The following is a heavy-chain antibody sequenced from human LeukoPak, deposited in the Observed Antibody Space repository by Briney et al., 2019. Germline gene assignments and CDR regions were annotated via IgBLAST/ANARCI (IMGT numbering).Heavy chain of an antibody. CDR3: ARGLIVPSTIFDY. D-gene: IGHD2-2*02. Sequence: SLTLSLTCAVSGDSTSSGTYSWTWIRQPPGKGLEWIGFISHSGSTYYNPSLKSRVTMSVDRSENQFSLKLSSVTAADTAVYYCARGLIVPSTIFDYWGQGALVTVSS. CDR1: GDSTSSGTYS. CDR2: ISHSGST. V-gene: IGHV4-30-2*01. J-gene: IGHJ4*02.